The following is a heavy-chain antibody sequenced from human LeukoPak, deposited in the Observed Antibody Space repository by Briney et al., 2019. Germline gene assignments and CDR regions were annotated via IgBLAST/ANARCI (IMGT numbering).Heavy chain of an antibody. CDR2: ISSSSSTT. CDR3: ARGGAVAGLF. CDR1: GFTFSGYS. V-gene: IGHV3-48*01. Sequence: GGSLRLSCAASGFTFSGYSMNWVRQAPGKGLEWVSYISSSSSTTYYADSVQGRFTISRDNAKNSLYLQMNSLRGEDTAVYYCARGGAVAGLFWGQGTLVTVSS. D-gene: IGHD6-19*01. J-gene: IGHJ4*02.